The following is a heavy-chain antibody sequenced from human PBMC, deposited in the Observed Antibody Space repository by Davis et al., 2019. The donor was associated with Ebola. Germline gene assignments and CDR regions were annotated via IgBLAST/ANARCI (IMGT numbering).Heavy chain of an antibody. V-gene: IGHV3-48*02. J-gene: IGHJ4*02. Sequence: GESLKISCAASGFTFTNYAMNWVRQAPGKGLEWVSYISASSSTRFYADSVKGRFTISRDNAKNSLYLQMNSLRDEDTAVYYCARDRGYSNDYWGQGTLVTVSS. CDR1: GFTFTNYA. CDR2: ISASSSTR. CDR3: ARDRGYSNDY. D-gene: IGHD4-11*01.